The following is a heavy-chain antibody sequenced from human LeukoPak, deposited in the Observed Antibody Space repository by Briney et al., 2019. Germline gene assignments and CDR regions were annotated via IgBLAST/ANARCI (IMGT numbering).Heavy chain of an antibody. Sequence: GGSLRLSCAASGFTFSSYAMNWVRQAPGQGLEWVAFIPFDENNKRYADSVKGRVTISRDNSKNTLYLQMNSLRAEDTAVYYCAKATSGGSWAFDIWGQGTMVTVSS. J-gene: IGHJ3*02. V-gene: IGHV3-30*02. CDR1: GFTFSSYA. CDR3: AKATSGGSWAFDI. CDR2: IPFDENNK. D-gene: IGHD2-15*01.